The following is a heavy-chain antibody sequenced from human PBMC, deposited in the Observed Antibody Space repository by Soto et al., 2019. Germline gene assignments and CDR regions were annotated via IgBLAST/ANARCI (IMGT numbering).Heavy chain of an antibody. CDR3: ARDSLNYDILTGYYSDFPGRVDY. D-gene: IGHD3-9*01. V-gene: IGHV1-18*01. CDR2: ISAYNGNT. J-gene: IGHJ4*02. Sequence: QVQLVQSGAEVKKPGASVKVSCKASGYTFTSYGISWVRQAPGEGLEWMGWISAYNGNTNYAQKLQGRVTMTTDTSTSTAYMELRSLRSDDTAVYYCARDSLNYDILTGYYSDFPGRVDYWGQGTLVTVSS. CDR1: GYTFTSYG.